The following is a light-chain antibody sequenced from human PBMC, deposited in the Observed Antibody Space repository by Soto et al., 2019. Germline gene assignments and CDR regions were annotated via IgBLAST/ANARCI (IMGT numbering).Light chain of an antibody. CDR1: QSLFHNSNNKNC. CDR2: WAS. J-gene: IGKJ2*01. CDR3: QQYFSPLPT. V-gene: IGKV4-1*01. Sequence: DIVLTQSPDSLALSLGERATINCKPSQSLFHNSNNKNCLAWYRQKPGQPPELLLYWASTREFGVPDRFSGSGFGTDFTLTLSSLQAEDVAVYYCQQYFSPLPTFGQGTRLEIK.